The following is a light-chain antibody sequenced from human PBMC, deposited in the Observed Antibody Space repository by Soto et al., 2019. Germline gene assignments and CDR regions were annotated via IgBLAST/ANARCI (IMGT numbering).Light chain of an antibody. Sequence: QSALTQPASVSGSPGQSITISCTGTSSDVGRYNLVSWYQQHPGKAPKLMIYTGSKRPSGVSNRFSGSKSGNTASLTISGLQAEDEADYYCCSYAGSFTFVIFGGGTKLTVL. CDR3: CSYAGSFTFVI. V-gene: IGLV2-23*03. J-gene: IGLJ2*01. CDR2: TGS. CDR1: SSDVGRYNL.